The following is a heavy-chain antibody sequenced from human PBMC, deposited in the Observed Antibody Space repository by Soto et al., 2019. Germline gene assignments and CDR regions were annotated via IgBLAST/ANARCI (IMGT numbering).Heavy chain of an antibody. CDR1: GFTFSSYW. D-gene: IGHD1-1*01. J-gene: IGHJ4*02. Sequence: DLEESGGGLVQPGGSLRLSCAASGFTFSSYWMNWVRQAPGKGLEWVANINQDGNEDNLLDSVKGRFTISRDNAKNSLFLQMNSQRLDDTAVYYCARTGDGHHDFLDYWGQGALVSVSS. CDR2: INQDGNED. V-gene: IGHV3-7*01. CDR3: ARTGDGHHDFLDY.